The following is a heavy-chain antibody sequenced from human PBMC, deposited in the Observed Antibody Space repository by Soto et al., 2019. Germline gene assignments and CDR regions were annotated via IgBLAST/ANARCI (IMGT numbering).Heavy chain of an antibody. CDR1: GFTFSSYA. V-gene: IGHV3-30-3*01. J-gene: IGHJ4*02. D-gene: IGHD3-10*01. CDR3: ARDTGFGEYLDY. Sequence: GGSLRLSCAASGFTFSSYAMHWVRQAPGKGLEWVAVISYDGSNKYYADSVKGRFTISRDNSKNTLYLQMNSLRAEDTAVYYCARDTGFGEYLDYWGQGTLVTVSS. CDR2: ISYDGSNK.